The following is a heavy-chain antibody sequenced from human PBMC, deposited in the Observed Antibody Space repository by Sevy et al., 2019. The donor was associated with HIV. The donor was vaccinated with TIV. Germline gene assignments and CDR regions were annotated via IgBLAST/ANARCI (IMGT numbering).Heavy chain of an antibody. Sequence: GGSLRLSCAASGFTFSSCGMHWVRQAPGKGLEWVSFISYDGSNKKYADSVKGRLTVSRDKSKNTLYLQMNSLRAEDTAVYYCAKDLDYFDSSAGPSSLIYNYYYGLEDWGPGTTVTVSS. V-gene: IGHV3-30*18. CDR2: ISYDGSNK. CDR1: GFTFSSCG. D-gene: IGHD3-22*01. J-gene: IGHJ6*02. CDR3: AKDLDYFDSSAGPSSLIYNYYYGLED.